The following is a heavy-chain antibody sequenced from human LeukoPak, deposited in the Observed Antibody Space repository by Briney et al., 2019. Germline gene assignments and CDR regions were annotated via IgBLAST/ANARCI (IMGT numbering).Heavy chain of an antibody. V-gene: IGHV4-34*01. CDR2: INHSGST. Sequence: PSETLSLTCAVYGGSFSGYYWSWIRQPPGKGLEWIGEINHSGSTNYNPSLKSRVTISVDTSKNQFSLKLSSVTAADTAVYYCARIGSYYDSSGYDYWGQGTLVTVSS. D-gene: IGHD3-22*01. CDR3: ARIGSYYDSSGYDY. J-gene: IGHJ4*02. CDR1: GGSFSGYY.